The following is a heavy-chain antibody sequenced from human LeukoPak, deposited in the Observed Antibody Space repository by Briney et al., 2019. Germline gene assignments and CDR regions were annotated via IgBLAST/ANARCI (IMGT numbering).Heavy chain of an antibody. CDR3: ARGLLRVPFDY. Sequence: GGSLRLSCAASGFTFSSYAMHWVRQAPGKGLEWVAVISYDGSNKYYADSVKGRFTISRDNSKNTLYLQMNSLRAEDTAVYYCARGLLRVPFDYWGQGTLVTVSS. D-gene: IGHD2-15*01. CDR1: GFTFSSYA. CDR2: ISYDGSNK. V-gene: IGHV3-30-3*01. J-gene: IGHJ4*02.